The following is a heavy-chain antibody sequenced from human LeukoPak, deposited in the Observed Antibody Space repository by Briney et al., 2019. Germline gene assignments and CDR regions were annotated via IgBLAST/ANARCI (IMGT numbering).Heavy chain of an antibody. Sequence: SETLSLTCTVSGGSISSYYWSWLRQPPGKGLEWIGYNYYSGSTNYNPSLKSRVTISVDTSKNQFSLKLSSVTAADTAVYYCGGGDYGDYGGVDYWGQGTLVTVSS. CDR1: GGSISSYY. J-gene: IGHJ4*02. CDR2: NYYSGST. CDR3: GGGDYGDYGGVDY. D-gene: IGHD4-17*01. V-gene: IGHV4-59*08.